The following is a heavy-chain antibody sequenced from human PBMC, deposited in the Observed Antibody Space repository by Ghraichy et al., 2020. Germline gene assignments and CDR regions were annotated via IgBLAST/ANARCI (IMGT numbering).Heavy chain of an antibody. J-gene: IGHJ6*02. CDR3: ARDLGIAAAGTGNSYYYYYGMDV. V-gene: IGHV4-59*01. CDR1: GGSISSYY. CDR2: IYYSGST. Sequence: SQTLSLTCTVSGGSISSYYWSWIRQPPGKGLEWIGYIYYSGSTNYNPSLKSRVTISVDTSKNQFSLKLSSVTAADTAVYYCARDLGIAAAGTGNSYYYYYGMDVWGQGTTVTVSS. D-gene: IGHD6-13*01.